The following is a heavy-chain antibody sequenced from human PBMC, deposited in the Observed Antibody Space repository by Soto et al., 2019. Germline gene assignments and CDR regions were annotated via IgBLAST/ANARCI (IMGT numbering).Heavy chain of an antibody. V-gene: IGHV1-18*01. CDR1: GYTFTSYG. CDR3: ARAEPYYDFWSGSVSHFDY. J-gene: IGHJ4*02. Sequence: ASVKVSCKASGYTFTSYGISWVRQAPGQGLEWMGWISAYNGNTNYAQKLQGRVTMTTDTSTSTAYMELRSLRSDDTAVYYCARAEPYYDFWSGSVSHFDYWGQGTLVTVSS. CDR2: ISAYNGNT. D-gene: IGHD3-3*01.